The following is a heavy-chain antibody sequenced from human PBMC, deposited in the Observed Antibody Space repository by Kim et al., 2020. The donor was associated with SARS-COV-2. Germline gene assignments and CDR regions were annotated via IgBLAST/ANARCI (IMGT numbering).Heavy chain of an antibody. Sequence: GGSLRLSCAASGFTVSSNYMSWVRQAPGKGLEWVSVIYSGGSTYYADSVKGRFTISRDNSKNTLYLQMNSLRAEDTAVYYCARDRGNDYGDYLGYWGQGTLVTVSS. CDR3: ARDRGNDYGDYLGY. V-gene: IGHV3-53*01. CDR1: GFTVSSNY. J-gene: IGHJ4*02. CDR2: IYSGGST. D-gene: IGHD4-17*01.